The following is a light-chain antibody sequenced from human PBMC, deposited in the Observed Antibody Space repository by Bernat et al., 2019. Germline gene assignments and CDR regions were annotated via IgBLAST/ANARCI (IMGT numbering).Light chain of an antibody. Sequence: EVVVTQSPDTLSVSPGERATLSCRASQSVSINLAWYQQKPGQAPRLLIYGASTRATGIPARFSGSGSETEFTLTISSLQPEDFAVYYCQQYQQWPPITFGPGTKVDIK. J-gene: IGKJ3*01. CDR2: GAS. V-gene: IGKV3D-15*01. CDR3: QQYQQWPPIT. CDR1: QSVSIN.